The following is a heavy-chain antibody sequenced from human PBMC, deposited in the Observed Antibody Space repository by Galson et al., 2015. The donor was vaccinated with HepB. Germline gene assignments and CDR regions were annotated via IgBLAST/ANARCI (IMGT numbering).Heavy chain of an antibody. Sequence: SLRLSCAASGFTFSSYGIHWVRQAPGKGLEWVAVISYDGSNKYYADSVKGRFTISRDNSKNTLYLQMNSLRAEDTAVYYCAKLGSSGFYDYVWGSSRPDWGQGTLVTVSS. CDR2: ISYDGSNK. D-gene: IGHD3-16*02. CDR3: AKLGSSGFYDYVWGSSRPD. CDR1: GFTFSSYG. V-gene: IGHV3-30*18. J-gene: IGHJ4*02.